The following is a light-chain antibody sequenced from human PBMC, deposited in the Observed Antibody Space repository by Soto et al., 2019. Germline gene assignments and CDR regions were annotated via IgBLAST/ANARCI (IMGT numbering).Light chain of an antibody. CDR1: SSDVGSYNL. Sequence: QSVLTQPASVSGSPGQSITISCTGTSSDVGSYNLVSWYQQHPGKAPKLMIYEGSKRPSGVSNRFSGSKSGNTASLTISGLPAEDEADYYCCSYAGSNYVFGTGTKVTVL. J-gene: IGLJ1*01. V-gene: IGLV2-23*01. CDR3: CSYAGSNYV. CDR2: EGS.